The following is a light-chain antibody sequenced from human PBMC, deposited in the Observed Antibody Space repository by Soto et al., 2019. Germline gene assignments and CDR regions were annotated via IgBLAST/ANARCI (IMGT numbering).Light chain of an antibody. CDR2: SNN. CDR3: AAWDDSLNGYWV. J-gene: IGLJ3*02. V-gene: IGLV1-44*01. CDR1: SSNIGSNT. Sequence: QSVLTQPPSASGTPGQRVTISCSGSSSNIGSNTVNWYQQLPGTAPKLLIYSNNQRPSGDPDRFSGSKSGTSASLAISGLQSEDEADYYCAAWDDSLNGYWVFGGGTKLTVL.